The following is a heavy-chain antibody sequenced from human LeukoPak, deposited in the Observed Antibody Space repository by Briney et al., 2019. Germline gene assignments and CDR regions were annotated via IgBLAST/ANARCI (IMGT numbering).Heavy chain of an antibody. CDR3: TASSPTDC. J-gene: IGHJ4*02. Sequence: GASVKVSRKASVYTLTNYDIHWVRQPTAQGLEWMGWMDPNRGNTDYAQKFQGRVTMTRNTSISTAYMELSSLRSEDTAVYYCTASSPTDCWGQGTLVTVPS. CDR2: MDPNRGNT. V-gene: IGHV1-8*01. CDR1: VYTLTNYD.